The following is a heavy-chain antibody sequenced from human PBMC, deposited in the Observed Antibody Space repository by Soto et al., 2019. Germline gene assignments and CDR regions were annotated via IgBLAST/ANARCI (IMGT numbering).Heavy chain of an antibody. Sequence: GGSLRLSSSASGLTFSSYAMHWVRQARGKGLEYVSAISSNGGSTYYADSVKGRFTISRDNTKNTLYLQMSSLRAEDTAVYYCVKDATYYDILTDYGRAKAQDSWFDPWGQGTLVTVSS. CDR2: ISSNGGST. V-gene: IGHV3-64D*06. CDR3: VKDATYYDILTDYGRAKAQDSWFDP. CDR1: GLTFSSYA. D-gene: IGHD3-9*01. J-gene: IGHJ5*02.